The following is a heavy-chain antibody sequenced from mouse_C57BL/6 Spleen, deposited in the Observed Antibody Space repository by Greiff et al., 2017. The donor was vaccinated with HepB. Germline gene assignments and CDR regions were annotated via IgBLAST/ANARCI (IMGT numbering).Heavy chain of an antibody. CDR2: ISDGGSYT. V-gene: IGHV5-4*01. J-gene: IGHJ3*01. D-gene: IGHD3-1*01. CDR1: GFTFSSYA. Sequence: EVQRVESGGGLVKPGGSLKLSCAASGFTFSSYAMSWVRQTPEKRLEWVATISDGGSYTYYPDNVKGRFTISRDNAKNNLYLQMSHLKSEDTAMYYCAFGGGAYWGQGTLVTVSA. CDR3: AFGGGAY.